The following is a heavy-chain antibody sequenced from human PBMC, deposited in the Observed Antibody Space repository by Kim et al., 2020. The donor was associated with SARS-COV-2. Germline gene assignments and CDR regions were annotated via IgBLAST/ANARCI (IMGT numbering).Heavy chain of an antibody. CDR3: AKDMRSTRIVTYYGYYGMDV. J-gene: IGHJ6*02. Sequence: RFTISRDNSKNSLYLQMNSLRTEDTALYYCAKDMRSTRIVTYYGYYGMDVWGQGTTVTVSS. D-gene: IGHD3-22*01. V-gene: IGHV3-43*01.